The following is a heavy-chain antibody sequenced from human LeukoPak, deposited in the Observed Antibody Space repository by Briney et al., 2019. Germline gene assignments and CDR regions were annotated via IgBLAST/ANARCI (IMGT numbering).Heavy chain of an antibody. J-gene: IGHJ4*02. D-gene: IGHD5-12*01. CDR3: ARLESGYSGYDGTYFDY. CDR2: LYPGDSDT. V-gene: IGHV5-51*01. Sequence: NAGEYLKMYGMGSGYSFTSYWIGWVRHRPGKGVEWMGILYPGDSDTRYSPSLQGHITISADKSISTAYLQWSSMKASDTAMYYCARLESGYSGYDGTYFDYWGQGTLVTVSS. CDR1: GYSFTSYW.